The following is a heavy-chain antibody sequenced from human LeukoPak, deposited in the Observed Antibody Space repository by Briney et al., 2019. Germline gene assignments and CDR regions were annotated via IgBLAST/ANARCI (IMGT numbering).Heavy chain of an antibody. J-gene: IGHJ4*02. Sequence: ASVKVSCKASGGTFSGYAISWVRQAPGQGLEWMGWMNPNSGNTGYAQKFQGRVTMTRNTSISTAYMELSSLRSEDTAVYYCATDWEYWGQGTLVTVSS. V-gene: IGHV1-8*02. CDR3: ATDWEY. D-gene: IGHD7-27*01. CDR1: GGTFSGYA. CDR2: MNPNSGNT.